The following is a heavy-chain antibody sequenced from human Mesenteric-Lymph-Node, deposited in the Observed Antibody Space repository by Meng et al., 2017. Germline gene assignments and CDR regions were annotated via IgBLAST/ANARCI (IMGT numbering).Heavy chain of an antibody. V-gene: IGHV1-18*04. CDR3: ARPTGYSSGWFGYYYYGMDV. D-gene: IGHD6-19*01. Sequence: ASVKVSCKASGYTFTDFDFHWVRQAPGQGLEWMGWISAYNGNTNYAQKLQGRVTMTTDTSTSTAYMELRSLRSDDTAVYYCARPTGYSSGWFGYYYYGMDVWGQGTTVTASS. CDR2: ISAYNGNT. CDR1: GYTFTDFD. J-gene: IGHJ6*02.